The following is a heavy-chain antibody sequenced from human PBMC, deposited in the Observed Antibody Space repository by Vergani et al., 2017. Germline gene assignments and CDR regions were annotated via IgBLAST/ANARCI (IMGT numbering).Heavy chain of an antibody. CDR1: GFSVSDNY. D-gene: IGHD2-2*02. CDR3: AKETQDDTVEAPAAIQGTFDN. Sequence: EVRLVDSGGGLVQPGGSLRLSCAASGFSVSDNYMSWVRQAPGKGLEWVSILYVVGTSDYADSVKGRFTVSRDISKNTLHLQLNSLRVEDTAVYYCAKETQDDTVEAPAAIQGTFDNLGQGTLVTVSS. J-gene: IGHJ4*02. CDR2: LYVVGTS. V-gene: IGHV3-66*01.